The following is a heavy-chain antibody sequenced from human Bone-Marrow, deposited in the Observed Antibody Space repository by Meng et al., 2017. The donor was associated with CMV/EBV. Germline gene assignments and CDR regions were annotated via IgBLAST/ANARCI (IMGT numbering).Heavy chain of an antibody. CDR3: AGYVVTIFGAVVPEYFQH. J-gene: IGHJ1*01. V-gene: IGHV4-59*04. CDR2: IYHSGTT. CDR1: GGSISSYY. Sequence: SETLSLTCTVSGGSISSYYWSWIRQPPGKGLEWIGNIYHSGTTYYNPALRSRVTISLDTHNNQFSLKLSSVTATDTAMYYCAGYVVTIFGAVVPEYFQHWGQGTLVTVSS. D-gene: IGHD3-3*01.